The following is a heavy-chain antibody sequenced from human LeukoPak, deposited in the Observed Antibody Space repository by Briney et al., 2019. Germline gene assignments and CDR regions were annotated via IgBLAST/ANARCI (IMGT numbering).Heavy chain of an antibody. CDR1: GYTFTSYG. D-gene: IGHD3-3*01. CDR2: ISAYNGNI. V-gene: IGHV1-18*01. CDR3: ARELYDFWSGYYTGMAGY. J-gene: IGHJ4*02. Sequence: ASVRVSCKASGYTFTSYGISWVRQAPGQGLEWMGWISAYNGNINYAQKLQGRVTMTTDTSTSTAYMELRSLRSDDTAVYYCARELYDFWSGYYTGMAGYWGQGTLVTVSS.